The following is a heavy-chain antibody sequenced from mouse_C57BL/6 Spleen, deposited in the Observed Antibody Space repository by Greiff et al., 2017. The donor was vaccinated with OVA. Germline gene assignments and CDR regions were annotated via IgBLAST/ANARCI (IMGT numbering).Heavy chain of an antibody. CDR1: GFSLSTFGMG. V-gene: IGHV8-8*01. J-gene: IGHJ1*03. Sequence: QVTLKECGPGILQPSQTLSLTCSFSGFSLSTFGMGVGWIRQPSGKGLEWLAHIWWDDDKYYNPALKRRLTISKDTSKNQVFLKIANVDTADTATYYGARIKIDYYSNYGYFDGWGTGTTVTVSS. D-gene: IGHD2-5*01. CDR3: ARIKIDYYSNYGYFDG. CDR2: IWWDDDK.